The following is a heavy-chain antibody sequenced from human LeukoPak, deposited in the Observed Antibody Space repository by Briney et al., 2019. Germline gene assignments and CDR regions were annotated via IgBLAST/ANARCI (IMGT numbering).Heavy chain of an antibody. D-gene: IGHD4-17*01. CDR1: GGSISSYY. CDR3: AIVQHDYGDYGPRYYFDY. J-gene: IGHJ4*02. CDR2: IYYSGST. V-gene: IGHV4-59*01. Sequence: SETLSLTCTVSGGSISSYYWSWIRQPPGKGLEWIGYIYYSGSTNYNPSLKSRATISVGTSKNQFSLKLGSVTAADTAVYYCAIVQHDYGDYGPRYYFDYWGQGTLVTVSS.